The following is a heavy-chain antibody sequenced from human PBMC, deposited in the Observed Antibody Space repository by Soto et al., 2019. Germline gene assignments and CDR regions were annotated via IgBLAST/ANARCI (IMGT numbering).Heavy chain of an antibody. J-gene: IGHJ6*03. Sequence: ASVKVSCKASGYTFTSYDINWVRQATGQGLEWMGWMNPNSGNTGYAQKFQGRVTMTRNTSISTAYMELSSLRSEDTAVYYCARVGDYDFWSGYYRYYYMDVWGKGTTVTVSS. D-gene: IGHD3-3*01. CDR3: ARVGDYDFWSGYYRYYYMDV. V-gene: IGHV1-8*01. CDR2: MNPNSGNT. CDR1: GYTFTSYD.